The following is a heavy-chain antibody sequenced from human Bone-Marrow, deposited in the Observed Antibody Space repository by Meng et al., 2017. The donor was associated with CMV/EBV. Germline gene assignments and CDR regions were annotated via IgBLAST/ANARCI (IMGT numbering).Heavy chain of an antibody. D-gene: IGHD2-2*01. V-gene: IGHV1-8*03. Sequence: ASVKVSCKASKYTFTGYYVHWVRQAPGQGLEWMGWINPNSGNTGYAQKFQGRVTITRNTSISTAYMELSSLRSEDTAVYYCARGRRDCSSTSCFYYVDYWGQGTLVIVSS. CDR1: KYTFTGYY. J-gene: IGHJ4*02. CDR2: INPNSGNT. CDR3: ARGRRDCSSTSCFYYVDY.